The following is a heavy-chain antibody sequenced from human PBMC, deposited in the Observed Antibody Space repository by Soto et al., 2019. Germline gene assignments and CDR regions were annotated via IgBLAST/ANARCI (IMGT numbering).Heavy chain of an antibody. Sequence: QLQLQESGSVLVKPSQTLSLTCAVSGGSISSGGYSWSWIRQPPGKGLEWIGYIYHSGSTYYNPSLKSRVTISVDRSRNQFSLKLNSVTAADTAVSYCARAGVTGGYFDYWGQGTLVTVSS. CDR2: IYHSGST. V-gene: IGHV4-30-2*01. CDR3: ARAGVTGGYFDY. J-gene: IGHJ4*02. D-gene: IGHD3-10*01. CDR1: GGSISSGGYS.